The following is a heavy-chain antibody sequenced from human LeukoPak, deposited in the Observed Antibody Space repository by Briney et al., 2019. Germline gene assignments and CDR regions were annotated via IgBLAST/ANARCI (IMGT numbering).Heavy chain of an antibody. J-gene: IGHJ4*02. CDR2: IRSKAYGGTT. CDR3: TREVLWFGEYGPFDY. D-gene: IGHD3-10*01. Sequence: GGSLRLSCTASGFTFGDYAMSWVRQAPEKGLEWVGFIRSKAYGGTTEYAASVKGRFTISRDDSKSIAYLQMNSLKTEDTAVYCCTREVLWFGEYGPFDYWGQGTLVTVSS. CDR1: GFTFGDYA. V-gene: IGHV3-49*04.